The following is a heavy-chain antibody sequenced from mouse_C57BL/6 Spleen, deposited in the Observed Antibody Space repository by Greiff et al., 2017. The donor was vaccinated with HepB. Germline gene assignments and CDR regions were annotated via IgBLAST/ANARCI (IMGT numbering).Heavy chain of an antibody. CDR3: ARSYYGRSYWAMDY. Sequence: EVKLVESGGGLVKPGGSLKLSCAASGFTFSDYGMHWVRQAPEKGLEWVAYISSGSSTIYYADTVKGRFTISRDNAKNTLCLQMTSLRSEDTAMYYCARSYYGRSYWAMDYWGQGTSVTVSS. J-gene: IGHJ4*01. CDR1: GFTFSDYG. D-gene: IGHD1-1*01. V-gene: IGHV5-17*01. CDR2: ISSGSSTI.